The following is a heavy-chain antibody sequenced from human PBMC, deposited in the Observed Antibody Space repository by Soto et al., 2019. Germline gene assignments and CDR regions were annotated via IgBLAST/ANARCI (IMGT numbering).Heavy chain of an antibody. CDR3: ARGPYCGGDCYTGYFDY. Sequence: GGSLRLSCAASGFTFSSYEMNWVRQAPGKGLEWVSYISSSGSTIYYADSVKGRFTISRDNAKNSLYLQMNSLRAEDTAVYYCARGPYCGGDCYTGYFDYWGQGTLVTVSS. V-gene: IGHV3-48*03. CDR1: GFTFSSYE. D-gene: IGHD2-21*02. CDR2: ISSSGSTI. J-gene: IGHJ4*02.